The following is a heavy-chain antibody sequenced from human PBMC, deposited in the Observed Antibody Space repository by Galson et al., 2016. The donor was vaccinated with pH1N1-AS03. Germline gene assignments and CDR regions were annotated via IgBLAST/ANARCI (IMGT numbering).Heavy chain of an antibody. D-gene: IGHD6-13*01. CDR3: AREGWQQRSFDH. CDR2: INSDGSRT. CDR1: GFTFSSFW. Sequence: SLRLSCAASGFTFSSFWMHWVRQVPGKGLVWVSHINSDGSRTTYADSVRGRCTISRDNAKNTLYLQINSLRAEDTAVYYCAREGWQQRSFDHWGQGILVTVSS. J-gene: IGHJ4*02. V-gene: IGHV3-74*01.